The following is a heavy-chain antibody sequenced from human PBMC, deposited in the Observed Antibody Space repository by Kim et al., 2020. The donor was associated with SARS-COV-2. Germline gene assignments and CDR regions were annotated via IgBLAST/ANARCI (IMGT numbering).Heavy chain of an antibody. CDR3: ARYVVPAAIGYDY. CDR1: GGSISSGGYY. Sequence: SETLSLTCTVSGGSISSGGYYWSWIRQHPGKGLEWIGYIYYSGSTYYNPSLKSRVTISVDTSKNQFSLKLSSVTAADTAVYYCARYVVPAAIGYDYWGQGTLVTVSS. CDR2: IYYSGST. D-gene: IGHD2-2*02. V-gene: IGHV4-31*03. J-gene: IGHJ4*02.